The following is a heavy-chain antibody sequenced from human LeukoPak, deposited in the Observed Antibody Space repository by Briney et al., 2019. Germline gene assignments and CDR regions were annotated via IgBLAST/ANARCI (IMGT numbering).Heavy chain of an antibody. J-gene: IGHJ4*02. V-gene: IGHV3-23*01. CDR2: ISGSGGST. D-gene: IGHD3-22*01. CDR1: GFTFSSYA. CDR3: AKDRRYYDSSGYHNYFDY. Sequence: GGSLRLSCAASGFTFSSYAMSWVRQARGKGLEGVSAISGSGGSTYYAESVRGRFTIPRDNSKNTLYLQMNSLRAQDTAVYYRAKDRRYYDSSGYHNYFDYWGQGTLVTVSS.